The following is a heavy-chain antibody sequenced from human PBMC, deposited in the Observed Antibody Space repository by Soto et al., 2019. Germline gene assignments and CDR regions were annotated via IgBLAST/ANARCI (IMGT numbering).Heavy chain of an antibody. J-gene: IGHJ6*02. V-gene: IGHV1-69*01. CDR1: GVTFSKDA. D-gene: IGHD5-18*01. Sequence: QVQLVQSGAEVKKPGSSVTVSCKTSGVTFSKDAINRVRQAPGQGLEWMGLLIPVFGSPIYAQKFQGRIRITADESTSTAFMDLSSLRSEDTAVYYCTRVLGYTFEPGKTRYYAMDVWGQGTTVSVSS. CDR2: LIPVFGSP. CDR3: TRVLGYTFEPGKTRYYAMDV.